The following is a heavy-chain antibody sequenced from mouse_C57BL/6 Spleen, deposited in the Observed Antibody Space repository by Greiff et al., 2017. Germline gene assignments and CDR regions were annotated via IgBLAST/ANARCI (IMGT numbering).Heavy chain of an antibody. CDR1: GYTFTSYW. V-gene: IGHV1-59*01. Sequence: QVQLKQPGAELVRPGTSVKLSCKASGYTFTSYWMHWVKQRPGQGLEWIGVIDPSDSYTNYNQKFKGKATLTVDTSSSTAYMQLSSLTSEDAAVYYCARHERITTVVATRYFDVWGTGTTVTVSS. CDR3: ARHERITTVVATRYFDV. D-gene: IGHD1-1*01. J-gene: IGHJ1*03. CDR2: IDPSDSYT.